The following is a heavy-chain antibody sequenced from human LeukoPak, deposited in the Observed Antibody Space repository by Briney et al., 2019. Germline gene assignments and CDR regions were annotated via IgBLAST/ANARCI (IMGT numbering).Heavy chain of an antibody. Sequence: SETLSLTCAVSGGSISSGGYSWSWIRQPPGKGLEWIGYIYYSGSTKYNPSLKSRVTISVDTSKNQFSLKLSSVTAADTAVYYCARDPSGLAGEFDWWGQGTLVTVSS. CDR3: ARDPSGLAGEFDW. CDR1: GGSISSGGYS. D-gene: IGHD2-21*01. CDR2: IYYSGST. J-gene: IGHJ4*02. V-gene: IGHV4-61*08.